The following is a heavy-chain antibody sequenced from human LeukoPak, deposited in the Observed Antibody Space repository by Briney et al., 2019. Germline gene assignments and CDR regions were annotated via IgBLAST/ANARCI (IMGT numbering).Heavy chain of an antibody. CDR1: GFTFNRYW. D-gene: IGHD3-9*01. CDR3: VRDLTYSVTWLFTFES. V-gene: IGHV3-7*03. J-gene: IGHJ4*02. CDR2: INQDGSEE. Sequence: PGGSLRLSCAASGFTFNRYWMSWVRQAPGKGLEWVANINQDGSEEKYLNSVRGRFTISKDNAKNSLYLQMSSLRAEDTAIYYCVRDLTYSVTWLFTFESWGQGTLVTVSS.